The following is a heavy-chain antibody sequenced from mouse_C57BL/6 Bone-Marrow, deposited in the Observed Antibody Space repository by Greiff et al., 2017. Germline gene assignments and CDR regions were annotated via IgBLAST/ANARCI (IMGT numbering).Heavy chain of an antibody. D-gene: IGHD1-1*02. V-gene: IGHV2-9*01. CDR2: IWGGGST. CDR1: GFSLTSYG. Sequence: QVQLKESGPGLVAPSQSLSITCTVSGFSLTSYGVDWVRQPPGKGLEWLGAIWGGGSTNYNSALMSRLSISKDNSKSQVVLKMNSLQTDDTAMYYCAKRSLWYFYAMDYWGQGTSVTVSS. CDR3: AKRSLWYFYAMDY. J-gene: IGHJ4*01.